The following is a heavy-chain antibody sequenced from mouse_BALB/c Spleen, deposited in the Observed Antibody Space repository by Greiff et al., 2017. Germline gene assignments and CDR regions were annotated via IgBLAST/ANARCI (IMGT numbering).Heavy chain of an antibody. D-gene: IGHD1-1*01. CDR1: GFTFSSFG. V-gene: IGHV5-17*02. Sequence: EVQGVESGGGLVQPGGSRKLSCAASGFTFSSFGMHWVRQAPEKGLEWVAYISSGSSTIYYADTVKGRFTISRDNPKNTLFLQMTSLRSEDTAMYYCAIDYYGTFYAMDYWGQGTSVTVSS. CDR3: AIDYYGTFYAMDY. J-gene: IGHJ4*01. CDR2: ISSGSSTI.